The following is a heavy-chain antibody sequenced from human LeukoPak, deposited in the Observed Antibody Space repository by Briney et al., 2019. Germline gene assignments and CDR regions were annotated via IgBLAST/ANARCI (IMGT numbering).Heavy chain of an antibody. CDR1: GFTFDDYA. J-gene: IGHJ3*02. Sequence: GGSLRLSCAASGFTFDDYAMHWVRQAPGKGLEWVSGISWNSGSIGYADSVKGRFTISRDNAKNSLYLQMNSLRAEGTALYYCAKPFSPIVGATQRGAFDIWGQGTMVTVSS. CDR2: ISWNSGSI. D-gene: IGHD1-26*01. CDR3: AKPFSPIVGATQRGAFDI. V-gene: IGHV3-9*01.